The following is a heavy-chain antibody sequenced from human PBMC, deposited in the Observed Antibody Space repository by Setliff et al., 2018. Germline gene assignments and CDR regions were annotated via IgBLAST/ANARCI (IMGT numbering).Heavy chain of an antibody. CDR1: GFTFSNYA. CDR3: VKTHWDTWIRGALDI. J-gene: IGHJ3*02. V-gene: IGHV3-23*01. Sequence: GESLKISCVASGFTFSNYAMTWVRQAPGKGLEWVSVISGHGGSTYYTDSVKGRFIISRDNTRNTLHLQMSSLRAEDTAVYYCVKTHWDTWIRGALDIWGQGTMVTVSS. D-gene: IGHD3-10*01. CDR2: ISGHGGST.